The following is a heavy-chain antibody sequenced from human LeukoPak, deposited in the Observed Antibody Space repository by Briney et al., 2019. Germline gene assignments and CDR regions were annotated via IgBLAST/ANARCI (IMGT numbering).Heavy chain of an antibody. D-gene: IGHD3-22*01. CDR1: GFTFSSYG. Sequence: GGSLRLSCAASGFTFSSYGMHWVRQAPGKGLEWVAFIRYDGSNKYYADSVKGRFTISRDNSKNTLYLHVNSLRPEDTAVYYCARSSSGYNRELDYWGQGTLVTVSS. CDR2: IRYDGSNK. V-gene: IGHV3-30*02. CDR3: ARSSSGYNRELDY. J-gene: IGHJ4*02.